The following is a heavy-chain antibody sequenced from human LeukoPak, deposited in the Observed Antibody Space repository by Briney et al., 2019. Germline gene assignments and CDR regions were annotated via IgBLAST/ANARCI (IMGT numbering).Heavy chain of an antibody. Sequence: GGSLRLSCAASGITFSTSGMHWVRQAPGKGLEWVAFIWSDGSNKYHADSVKGRFTISRDNSKDTLYLQMNSLRAEDTAVYYCARDLLPYSSSWQLDYWGQGTLVTVSS. V-gene: IGHV3-30*02. D-gene: IGHD6-13*01. CDR1: GITFSTSG. CDR2: IWSDGSNK. J-gene: IGHJ4*02. CDR3: ARDLLPYSSSWQLDY.